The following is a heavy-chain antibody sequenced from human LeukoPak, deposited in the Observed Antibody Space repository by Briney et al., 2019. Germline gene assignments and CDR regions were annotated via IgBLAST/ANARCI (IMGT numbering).Heavy chain of an antibody. Sequence: ASVKVSCKASGYTFTSYDINWVRQATGQGLEWMGWMNPNSGNTGYAQKFQGRVTMTRNTSISTAYMELSSLRSGDTAVYYCASRMIVVARGAFDIWGQGTMVTVSS. V-gene: IGHV1-8*01. D-gene: IGHD3-22*01. J-gene: IGHJ3*02. CDR2: MNPNSGNT. CDR1: GYTFTSYD. CDR3: ASRMIVVARGAFDI.